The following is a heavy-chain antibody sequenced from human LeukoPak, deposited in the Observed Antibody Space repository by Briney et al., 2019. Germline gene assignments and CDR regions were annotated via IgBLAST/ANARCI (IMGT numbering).Heavy chain of an antibody. CDR2: IIPIFGTA. Sequence: EASVKVSCKASGGTFSSYAISWVRQAPGQGLEWMGGIIPIFGTANYAQKFQGRVTITADKSTSTAYMELSSLRSEDTAVYYCASLAYSSSWYADYWGQGTLVTVSS. J-gene: IGHJ4*02. CDR1: GGTFSSYA. V-gene: IGHV1-69*06. D-gene: IGHD6-13*01. CDR3: ASLAYSSSWYADY.